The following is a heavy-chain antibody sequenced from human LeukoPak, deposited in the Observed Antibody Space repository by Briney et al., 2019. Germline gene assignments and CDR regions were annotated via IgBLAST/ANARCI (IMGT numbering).Heavy chain of an antibody. CDR2: INHSGST. D-gene: IGHD6-19*01. J-gene: IGHJ6*02. CDR1: GGSFSGYY. V-gene: IGHV4-34*01. CDR3: ARGGSVAGMFYYYYGMDV. Sequence: SETLSLTCAVYGGSFSGYYWSWIRQPPGKGLEWIGEINHSGSTNYNPSLKSRVTISVDTSKNQFSLKLSSVTAADPAVYYCARGGSVAGMFYYYYGMDVWGQGTTVTVSS.